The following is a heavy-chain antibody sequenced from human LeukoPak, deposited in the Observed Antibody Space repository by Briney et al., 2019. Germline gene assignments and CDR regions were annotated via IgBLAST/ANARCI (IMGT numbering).Heavy chain of an antibody. V-gene: IGHV4-59*01. CDR2: IYGSGNT. D-gene: IGHD6-19*01. J-gene: IGHJ4*02. CDR3: ARGTGWLPDW. Sequence: SETLSLTCTVSGGSISSYYWSWVRQPPGKGLEWIGHIYGSGNTNYNPSLKSRLTISVDASKNDFSLQLTSVTAADTAVYYCARGTGWLPDWWGQGTLVTVSS. CDR1: GGSISSYY.